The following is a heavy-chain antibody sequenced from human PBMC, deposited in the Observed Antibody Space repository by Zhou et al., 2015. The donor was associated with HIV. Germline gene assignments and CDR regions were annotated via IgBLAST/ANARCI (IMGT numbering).Heavy chain of an antibody. Sequence: QVQLVQSGAEVKKPGSSVKVSCKASGGTFSSYAISWVRQAPGQGLEWMGGIIPIFGTANYAQKFQGRVTITADESTSTAYMELSSLRSEDTAVYYCARDAPNCSGGSCYLGRAIHFDYWGQGTLVTVSS. CDR1: GGTFSSYA. V-gene: IGHV1-69*01. CDR3: ARDAPNCSGGSCYLGRAIHFDY. CDR2: IIPIFGTA. J-gene: IGHJ4*02. D-gene: IGHD2-15*01.